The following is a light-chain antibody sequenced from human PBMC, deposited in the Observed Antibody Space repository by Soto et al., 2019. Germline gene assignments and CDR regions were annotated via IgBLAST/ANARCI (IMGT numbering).Light chain of an antibody. V-gene: IGKV4-1*01. Sequence: DIVMTQSPDSLAVSLGERATINCKSSQSVLYSSNNKNYLTWYQQKPGQPPKLLIYWASTRESGVPDRFSGSWSGTDFTLTISSLHAEDVAVYYCHLYNSIPWTFGQGTKVEIK. CDR2: WAS. CDR1: QSVLYSSNNKNY. J-gene: IGKJ1*01. CDR3: HLYNSIPWT.